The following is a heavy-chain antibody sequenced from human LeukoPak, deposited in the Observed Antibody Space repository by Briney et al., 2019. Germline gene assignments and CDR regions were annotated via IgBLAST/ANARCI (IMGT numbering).Heavy chain of an antibody. CDR3: ARAYYGSGSTGSNYYYYYMDV. CDR2: IIPIFGTA. J-gene: IGHJ6*03. Sequence: ASVKVSCKASGGTFSSYAISWVRQAPGQGLEWMGGIIPIFGTANYAQKFQGRVTITADKSTSTAYMELSSLRSEDTAVYYCARAYYGSGSTGSNYYYYYMDVWGKGTTVTVSS. V-gene: IGHV1-69*06. CDR1: GGTFSSYA. D-gene: IGHD3-10*01.